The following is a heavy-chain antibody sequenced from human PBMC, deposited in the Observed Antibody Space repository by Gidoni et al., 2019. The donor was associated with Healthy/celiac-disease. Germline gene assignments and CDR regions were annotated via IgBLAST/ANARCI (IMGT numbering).Heavy chain of an antibody. CDR1: GFTFSSYG. CDR3: ARDKWREGEGSSPFDY. J-gene: IGHJ4*02. D-gene: IGHD1-26*01. Sequence: QVQLVESGGGVVQPGRSLRLSCAASGFTFSSYGMHWVRQAPGKGLEWVAVIWYDGSNKYYADSVKGRFTISRDNSKNTLYLQMNSLRAEDTAVYYCARDKWREGEGSSPFDYWGQGTLVTVSS. V-gene: IGHV3-33*01. CDR2: IWYDGSNK.